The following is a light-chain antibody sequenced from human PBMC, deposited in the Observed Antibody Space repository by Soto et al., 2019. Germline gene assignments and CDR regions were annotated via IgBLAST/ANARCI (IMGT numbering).Light chain of an antibody. V-gene: IGKV1-5*03. Sequence: DIPMTQSPSTLSASVGDRVTITCRASQTISSLLAWYQQKPGKAPKLLIYKASSLESGVPSRFSGSGSGTEFTLTISSLQPDDFATYYCQKYNSYPFTFGGGTKVEIK. CDR3: QKYNSYPFT. CDR2: KAS. J-gene: IGKJ4*01. CDR1: QTISSL.